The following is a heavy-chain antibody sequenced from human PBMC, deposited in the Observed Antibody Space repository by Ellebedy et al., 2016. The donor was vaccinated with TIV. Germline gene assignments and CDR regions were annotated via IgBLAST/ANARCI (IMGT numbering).Heavy chain of an antibody. CDR2: ISSNGGST. CDR1: GFTFSSYA. D-gene: IGHD1-26*01. V-gene: IGHV3-64*04. Sequence: GESLKISXSASGFTFSSYAMHWVRQAPGKGLEYVSAISSNGGSTYYADSVKGRFTISRDNSKNTLYLQMNSLRAEDTAVYYCARGGFRDSGSLPDWGQGTLVTVSS. J-gene: IGHJ4*02. CDR3: ARGGFRDSGSLPD.